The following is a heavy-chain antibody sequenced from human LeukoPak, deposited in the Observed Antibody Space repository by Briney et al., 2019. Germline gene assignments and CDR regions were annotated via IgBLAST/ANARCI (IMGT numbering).Heavy chain of an antibody. CDR3: ARDRGYCTSDHCYRWFHY. V-gene: IGHV3-48*02. CDR2: ISHTSEST. Sequence: GGSLRLSCAASGFTFNSYSMSWVRQAPGKGLEWVSYISHTSESTYYADSVRGRFSISRDDAKSSLYLQMNSLRDEDPAVYYCARDRGYCTSDHCYRWFHYWGQGTLVIVSS. J-gene: IGHJ4*02. D-gene: IGHD2-8*02. CDR1: GFTFNSYS.